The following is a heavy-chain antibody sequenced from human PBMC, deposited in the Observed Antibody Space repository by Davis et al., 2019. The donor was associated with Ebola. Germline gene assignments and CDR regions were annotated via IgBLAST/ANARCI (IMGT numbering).Heavy chain of an antibody. CDR3: TTTRVTDDY. D-gene: IGHD4-17*01. CDR2: IRSKANNYAT. Sequence: PGGSLRLSCAASGFTFSGSAMHWVRQASGKGLEWVGRIRSKANNYATAYAASVKGRFTISRDDSKNTAYLQMNSLKTEDTAVYYCTTTRVTDDYWGQGTLVTVSS. J-gene: IGHJ4*02. V-gene: IGHV3-73*01. CDR1: GFTFSGSA.